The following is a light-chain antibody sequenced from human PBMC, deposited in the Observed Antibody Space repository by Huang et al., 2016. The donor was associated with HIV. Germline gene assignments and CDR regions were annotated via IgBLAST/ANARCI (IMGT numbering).Light chain of an antibody. CDR1: QSVFSY. CDR3: QQRSAWPRT. J-gene: IGKJ2*01. V-gene: IGKV3-11*01. CDR2: DAS. Sequence: EIVLTQSPATLSLSPGESATLSCRTSQSVFSYLARYQQRPGQAPRLLIYDASNRATGVSARFSGSGSGTDFALTISSLEPEDFAVYFCQQRSAWPRTFGQGTKLEI.